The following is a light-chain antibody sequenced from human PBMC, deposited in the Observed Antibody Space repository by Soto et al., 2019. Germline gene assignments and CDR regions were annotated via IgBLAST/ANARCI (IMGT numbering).Light chain of an antibody. CDR2: DVS. Sequence: QAASVSGSPGQSITISCTGTSSDVGGYNYVSWYQQHPGKAPKLMIYDVSNRPSGVSNRFSGSKSGNTASLTISGLQAEDEADYYCSSYTSSSTPRVVFGGGTKLTVL. CDR3: SSYTSSSTPRVV. V-gene: IGLV2-14*01. CDR1: SSDVGGYNY. J-gene: IGLJ2*01.